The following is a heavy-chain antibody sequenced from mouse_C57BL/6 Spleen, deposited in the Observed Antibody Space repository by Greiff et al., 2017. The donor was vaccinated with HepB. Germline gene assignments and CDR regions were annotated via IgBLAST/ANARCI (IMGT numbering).Heavy chain of an antibody. V-gene: IGHV5-6*01. CDR3: AELGRGY. CDR1: GFTFSSYG. J-gene: IGHJ2*01. CDR2: ISSGGSYT. D-gene: IGHD4-1*01. Sequence: EVQGVESGGDLVKPGGSLKLSCAASGFTFSSYGMSWVRQTPDKRLEWVATISSGGSYTYYPDSVKGRFTISRDNAKNTLYLQMSSLKSEDTAMYYCAELGRGYWGQGTTLTVSS.